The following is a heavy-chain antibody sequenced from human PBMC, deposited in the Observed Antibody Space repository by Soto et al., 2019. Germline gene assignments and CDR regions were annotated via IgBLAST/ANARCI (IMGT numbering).Heavy chain of an antibody. CDR1: GYSFTSYW. CDR2: IYPGDSDT. CDR3: ARDTMVRGLKSFYYGMDV. Sequence: PGESLKISCKGSGYSFTSYWIGWVRQMPGKGLEWMGIIYPGDSDTRYSPSFQGQVTISADKSISTAYLQWSSLKASDTAMYYCARDTMVRGLKSFYYGMDVWGQGTTVTVSS. D-gene: IGHD3-10*01. J-gene: IGHJ6*02. V-gene: IGHV5-51*01.